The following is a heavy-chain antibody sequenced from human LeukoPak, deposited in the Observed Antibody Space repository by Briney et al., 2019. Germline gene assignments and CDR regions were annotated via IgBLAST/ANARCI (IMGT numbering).Heavy chain of an antibody. CDR3: AAQRRTGTTKYFQH. CDR1: GFTFSSYA. CDR2: ISYDGSNK. D-gene: IGHD1-7*01. J-gene: IGHJ1*01. V-gene: IGHV3-30-3*01. Sequence: SGGSLRLSCAASGFTFSSYAMHWVRQAPGKGLEWVAVISYDGSNKYYADSVKSRFTISRDNSKNTLYLQMNSLRAEDTAVYYCAAQRRTGTTKYFQHWGQGTLVTVSS.